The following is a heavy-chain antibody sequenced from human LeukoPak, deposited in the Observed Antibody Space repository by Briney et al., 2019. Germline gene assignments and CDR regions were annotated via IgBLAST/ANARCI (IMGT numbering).Heavy chain of an antibody. J-gene: IGHJ4*02. CDR3: ARDSHFYGSGSYLGY. CDR2: IYTSGST. D-gene: IGHD3-10*01. Sequence: SETLSLTCTVSGDSISSYYWSWIRQPAGKGLDWIGRIYTSGSTNYNPSLKSRVTMSVDTSKNQFSLKLSSVTAADTAVYFCARDSHFYGSGSYLGYWGQGTLVTVSS. V-gene: IGHV4-4*07. CDR1: GDSISSYY.